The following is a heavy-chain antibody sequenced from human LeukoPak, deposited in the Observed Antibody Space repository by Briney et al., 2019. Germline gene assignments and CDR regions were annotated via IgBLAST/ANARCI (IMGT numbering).Heavy chain of an antibody. CDR3: ARGLRYCSSTSCYTAY. Sequence: GGSLRLSCAASGFTFSSYAMSWVRQAPGKGLEWVSAISGSGGSTYYADSVKGRFTISRDNSKNTLYLQMNSLRAEDTAVYYCARGLRYCSSTSCYTAYWGQGTPVTVSS. CDR2: ISGSGGST. V-gene: IGHV3-23*01. CDR1: GFTFSSYA. J-gene: IGHJ4*02. D-gene: IGHD2-2*02.